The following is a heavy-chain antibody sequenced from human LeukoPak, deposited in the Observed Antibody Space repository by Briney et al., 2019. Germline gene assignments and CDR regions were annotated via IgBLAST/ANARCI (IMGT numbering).Heavy chain of an antibody. J-gene: IGHJ4*02. CDR1: GFSLNTSGVG. V-gene: IGHV2-5*02. CDR3: AHSLSGGGFDY. CDR2: IYWDDDK. Sequence: GSGPTLVKPTQTLTLTCTFSGFSLNTSGVGVGWIRQPPGKALEWLALIYWDDDKRYSPSLKSRLTITKDTSKNQVLLTVTNMDPMDTATYYCAHSLSGGGFDYWGQGTLVTVSS. D-gene: IGHD2-15*01.